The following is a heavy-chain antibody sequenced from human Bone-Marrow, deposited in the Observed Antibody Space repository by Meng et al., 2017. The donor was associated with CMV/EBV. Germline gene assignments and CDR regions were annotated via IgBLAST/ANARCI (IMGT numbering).Heavy chain of an antibody. CDR3: ARGVLFGEAGTVLDY. V-gene: IGHV1-69*01. J-gene: IGHJ4*02. CDR2: IIPIFGTA. Sequence: QGRQGQYGAEVKKPGPWWKVSCKASGGTFSSYAISWVRQAPGQGLEWMGGIIPIFGTANYAQKFQGRVTITADESTSTAYMELSSLRSEDTAVYYCARGVLFGEAGTVLDYWGQGTLVTVSS. D-gene: IGHD1-7*01. CDR1: GGTFSSYA.